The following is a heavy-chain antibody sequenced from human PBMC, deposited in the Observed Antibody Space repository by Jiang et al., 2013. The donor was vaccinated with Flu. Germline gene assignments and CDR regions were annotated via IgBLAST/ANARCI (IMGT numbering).Heavy chain of an antibody. CDR2: INPNSGGA. J-gene: IGHJ4*02. CDR3: ARADLPNMIVVVAAEEADY. V-gene: IGHV1-2*02. CDR1: GYTFTGYY. Sequence: GAEVKKPGASVKVSCKASGYTFTGYYMHWVRQAPGQGLEWMGWINPNSGGANYAQKFQGRVTMTRDTSISTAYMELSRLRSDDTAVYYCARADLPNMIVVVAAEEADYWGQGTLVTVSS. D-gene: IGHD3-22*01.